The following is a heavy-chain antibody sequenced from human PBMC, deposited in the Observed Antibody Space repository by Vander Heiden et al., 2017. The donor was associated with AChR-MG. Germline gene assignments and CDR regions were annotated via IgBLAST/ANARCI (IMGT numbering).Heavy chain of an antibody. CDR3: ARGIMVTDLDY. V-gene: IGHV3-48*01. Sequence: EWVSYISSSSSTIYYADSVKGRFTISRDNAKNSLYLQMNSLRAEDTAVYYCARGIMVTDLDYWGQGTLVTVSS. CDR2: ISSSSSTI. D-gene: IGHD2-21*02. J-gene: IGHJ4*02.